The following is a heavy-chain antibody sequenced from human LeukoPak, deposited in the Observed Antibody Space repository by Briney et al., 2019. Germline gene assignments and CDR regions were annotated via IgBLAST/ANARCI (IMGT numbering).Heavy chain of an antibody. D-gene: IGHD6-19*01. CDR1: GFTFSSYS. Sequence: GGSLRPSCAASGFTFSSYSMNWVRQAPGKGLEWVSVIYSGGSTYYADSVKGRFTISRGNSKNTLYLQMNSLRAEDTAVYYCARVSSGCFDYWGQGTLVTVSS. J-gene: IGHJ4*02. CDR2: IYSGGST. V-gene: IGHV3-53*01. CDR3: ARVSSGCFDY.